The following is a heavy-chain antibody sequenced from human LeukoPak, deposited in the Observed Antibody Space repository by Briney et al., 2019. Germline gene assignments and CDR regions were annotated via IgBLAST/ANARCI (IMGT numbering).Heavy chain of an antibody. CDR2: IYYSGST. V-gene: IGHV4-59*01. J-gene: IGHJ4*02. Sequence: SETLSLTCTVSGGSISSYYWSWIRQPPGKGLEWIGYIYYSGSTNYNPSLKSRVTISVDTSKNQFSLKLSSVTAADTAVYYCAREAVDGYNPNNYFDYWGQGTLVTVSS. CDR3: AREAVDGYNPNNYFDY. CDR1: GGSISSYY. D-gene: IGHD5-24*01.